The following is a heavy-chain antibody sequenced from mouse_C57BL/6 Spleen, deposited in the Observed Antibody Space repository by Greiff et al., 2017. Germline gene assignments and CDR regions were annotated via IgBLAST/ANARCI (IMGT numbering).Heavy chain of an antibody. D-gene: IGHD1-1*01. CDR1: GYTFTSYG. CDR3: ARWGGGSSLDY. J-gene: IGHJ2*01. V-gene: IGHV1-81*01. Sequence: QVQLQQSGAELARPGASVKLSCKASGYTFTSYGISWVKQRTGQGLEWIGEIYPRSGNTYYNEKFQGKATLTANKSSSTAYMELRSLTSEDSAVYFCARWGGGSSLDYWGQGTTLTVSS. CDR2: IYPRSGNT.